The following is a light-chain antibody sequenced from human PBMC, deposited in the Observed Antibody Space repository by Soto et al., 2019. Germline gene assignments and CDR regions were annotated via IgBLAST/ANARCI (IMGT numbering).Light chain of an antibody. Sequence: DIPMTQSPSTLSASVGDRVTITCRASQSISSWLAWYQQKPGKPPKLLIYKASSLESGVPSRFSGSGSGTEFTLTISSLQPDDFATYYCQQYNSFSGTFGQGTKVEIK. CDR1: QSISSW. CDR2: KAS. CDR3: QQYNSFSGT. J-gene: IGKJ1*01. V-gene: IGKV1-5*03.